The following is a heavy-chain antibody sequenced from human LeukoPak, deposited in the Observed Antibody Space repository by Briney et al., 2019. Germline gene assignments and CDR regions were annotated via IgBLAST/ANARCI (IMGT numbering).Heavy chain of an antibody. CDR3: ARGSGWSYYYYYYMDV. J-gene: IGHJ6*03. CDR2: IKQDGSEK. Sequence: GGSLRLSCAASGFTFSSYWMSWVRQAPGKGLEWVANIKQDGSEKYYVDSVKGRFTIPRDNAKNSLYLQMNSLRAEDTAVYYCARGSGWSYYYYYYMDVWGKGTTVTVSS. D-gene: IGHD6-19*01. CDR1: GFTFSSYW. V-gene: IGHV3-7*01.